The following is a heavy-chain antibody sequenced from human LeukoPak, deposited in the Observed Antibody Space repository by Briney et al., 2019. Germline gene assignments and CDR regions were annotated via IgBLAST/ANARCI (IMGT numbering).Heavy chain of an antibody. J-gene: IGHJ3*02. CDR3: ARVAYGDYGAFDI. D-gene: IGHD4-17*01. V-gene: IGHV3-7*01. Sequence: GGSLRLSCAASGFTFSNYSMNWVRQAPGKGLEWVANIKQDGSEKSYVASVRGRFTITRDNGKNSLHLQMNSLRAEDTAVYFCARVAYGDYGAFDIWGQGTMVSVSS. CDR2: IKQDGSEK. CDR1: GFTFSNYS.